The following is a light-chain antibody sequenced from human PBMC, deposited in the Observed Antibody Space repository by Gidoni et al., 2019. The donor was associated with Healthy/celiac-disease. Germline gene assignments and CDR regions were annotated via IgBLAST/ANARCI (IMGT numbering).Light chain of an antibody. Sequence: QSVLTQPPSAPGTPGQRGTIPCSGSSSNIGSNAVNWYQQLPGTAPKLLSYSNNQRPSGVPDRFSGSKSGTSASLAIRGLQSEDEADYYCAAWDDSLNGWVFGGGTKLTVL. CDR1: SSNIGSNA. V-gene: IGLV1-44*01. CDR3: AAWDDSLNGWV. CDR2: SNN. J-gene: IGLJ3*02.